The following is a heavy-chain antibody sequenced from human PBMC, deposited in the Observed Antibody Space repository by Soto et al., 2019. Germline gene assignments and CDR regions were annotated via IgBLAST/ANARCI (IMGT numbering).Heavy chain of an antibody. CDR2: VSIGGST. Sequence: QLLESGGGLVQPAGSLRLSCAASGFTFSSYAMGWVRQGPGKGLEWVAVVSIGGSTHCADSVRGRFTISRDNSKNTQSLQMTSRTAEDTAVYFCAKRRGAGGHFDYWGQGALVTVSS. V-gene: IGHV3-23*01. CDR3: AKRRGAGGHFDY. J-gene: IGHJ4*02. D-gene: IGHD2-15*01. CDR1: GFTFSSYA.